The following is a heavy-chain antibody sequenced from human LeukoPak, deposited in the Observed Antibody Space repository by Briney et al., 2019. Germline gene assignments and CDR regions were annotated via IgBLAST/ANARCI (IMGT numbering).Heavy chain of an antibody. D-gene: IGHD1-26*01. J-gene: IGHJ4*02. CDR1: GYTFTCYY. CDR2: INPNSGGT. Sequence: ASVKVSCKASGYTFTCYYMHWVRQAPGQGLEWMGWINPNSGGTNYAQKFQGRVTMTRDTSISTAYMELSRLRSDDTAVYYCASRVGREGPFDYWGQGTLVTVSS. CDR3: ASRVGREGPFDY. V-gene: IGHV1-2*02.